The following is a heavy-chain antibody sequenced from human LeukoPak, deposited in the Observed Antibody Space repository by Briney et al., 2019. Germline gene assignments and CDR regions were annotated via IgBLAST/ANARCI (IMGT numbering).Heavy chain of an antibody. Sequence: GGSLRLSCTASGFTFGDYAMSWIRQAPGKGLEWVGFIRSKAYGETADYAASVKGRFTISRDDSKAIAYLQMNSLKTEDTAVYHCTRDRGAYNLYDYWGRGTLVTVSS. CDR1: GFTFGDYA. CDR2: IRSKAYGETA. V-gene: IGHV3-49*03. D-gene: IGHD1-1*01. J-gene: IGHJ4*02. CDR3: TRDRGAYNLYDY.